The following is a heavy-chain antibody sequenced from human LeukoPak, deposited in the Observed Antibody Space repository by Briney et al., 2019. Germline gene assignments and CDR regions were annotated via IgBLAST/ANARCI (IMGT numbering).Heavy chain of an antibody. Sequence: SGTLSLTCAVYGGSFSGYYWSWIRQPPGKGLEWIGEINHSGSTNYNPSLKSRVTISVDTSKNQFSLKLSSVTAADTAVYYCARGRGSPHYRSIVGARHYRFDYWGQGTLVTVSS. CDR2: INHSGST. D-gene: IGHD1-26*01. V-gene: IGHV4-34*01. CDR1: GGSFSGYY. J-gene: IGHJ4*02. CDR3: ARGRGSPHYRSIVGARHYRFDY.